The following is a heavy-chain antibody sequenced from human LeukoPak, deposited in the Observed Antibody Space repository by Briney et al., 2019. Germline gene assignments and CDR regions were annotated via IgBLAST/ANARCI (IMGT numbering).Heavy chain of an antibody. CDR3: ARSSLAVYFDY. J-gene: IGHJ4*02. CDR2: IYYSGST. Sequence: SETLSLTCTVSGGSISSYYWSWIRQPPGKGLERIGYIYYSGSTNYNPSLKSRVTISVDTSKNQFSLKLSSVTAADTAVYYCARSSLAVYFDYWGQGTLVTASS. V-gene: IGHV4-59*01. CDR1: GGSISSYY.